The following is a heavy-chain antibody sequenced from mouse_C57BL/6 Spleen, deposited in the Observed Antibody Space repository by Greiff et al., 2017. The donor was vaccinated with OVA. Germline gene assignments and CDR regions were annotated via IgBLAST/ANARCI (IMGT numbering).Heavy chain of an antibody. V-gene: IGHV1-55*01. CDR2: IYPGSGST. CDR1: GYTFTSYW. J-gene: IGHJ3*01. Sequence: VQLQQPGAELVKPGASVKMSCKASGYTFTSYWITWVKQRPGQGLEWIGDIYPGSGSTNYNEKFKSKATLTVDTSSSTAYMQLSSLTSEDSAVYYCARDFKFSYDFAYWGQGTLVTVSA. D-gene: IGHD2-3*01. CDR3: ARDFKFSYDFAY.